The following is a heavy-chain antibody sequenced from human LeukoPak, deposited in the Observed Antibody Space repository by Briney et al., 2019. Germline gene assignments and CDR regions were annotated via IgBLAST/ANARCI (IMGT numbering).Heavy chain of an antibody. Sequence: PGRSLRLYCAASGFTFDDYAMHWVRQAPGKGLEWVSGISWNSGSIGYADSVKGRFTISRDNAKNSLYLQMNSLRAEDTALYYCAKSRLYYGSGSYNYGMDVWGQGTTVTVSS. CDR3: AKSRLYYGSGSYNYGMDV. V-gene: IGHV3-9*01. J-gene: IGHJ6*02. CDR2: ISWNSGSI. CDR1: GFTFDDYA. D-gene: IGHD3-10*01.